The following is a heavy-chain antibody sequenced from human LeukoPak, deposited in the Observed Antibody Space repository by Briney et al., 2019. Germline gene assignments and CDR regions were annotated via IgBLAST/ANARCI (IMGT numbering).Heavy chain of an antibody. CDR3: ARARVVVVPAAIWYWFDP. V-gene: IGHV4-59*01. CDR2: IYYSGST. J-gene: IGHJ5*02. CDR1: GVSISSYY. D-gene: IGHD2-2*01. Sequence: SETLSLTCTVSGVSISSYYWSWIRQPPGKGLEWIGYIYYSGSTNYNPSLKSRVTISVDTSKNQFSLKLSSVTAADTAVYYCARARVVVVPAAIWYWFDPWGQGTLVTVSS.